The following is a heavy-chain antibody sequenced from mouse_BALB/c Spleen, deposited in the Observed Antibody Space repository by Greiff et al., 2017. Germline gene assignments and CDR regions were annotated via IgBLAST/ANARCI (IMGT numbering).Heavy chain of an antibody. D-gene: IGHD2-14*01. V-gene: IGHV2-9*02. CDR1: GFSLTSYG. CDR2: IWAGGST. Sequence: VKVVESGPGLVAPSQSLSITCTVSGFSLTSYGVHWVRQPPGKGLEWLGVIWAGGSTNYNSALMSRLSISKDNSKSQVFLKMNSLQTDDTAMYYCARVQVRQDYYAMDYWGQGTSVTVSS. J-gene: IGHJ4*01. CDR3: ARVQVRQDYYAMDY.